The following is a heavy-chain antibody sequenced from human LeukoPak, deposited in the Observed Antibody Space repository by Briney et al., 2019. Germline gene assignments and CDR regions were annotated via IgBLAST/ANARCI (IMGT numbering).Heavy chain of an antibody. Sequence: PGGSLRLSCAASGFTFSDYYMSWIRQAPGKGLEWVSYVSSSGSTIYYADSVKGRFTISRDNSKNTLYLQMNSLRAEDTAVYYCAKDVAAGVFDYWGQGTLVTVSS. CDR3: AKDVAAGVFDY. D-gene: IGHD6-13*01. J-gene: IGHJ4*02. CDR1: GFTFSDYY. V-gene: IGHV3-11*01. CDR2: VSSSGSTI.